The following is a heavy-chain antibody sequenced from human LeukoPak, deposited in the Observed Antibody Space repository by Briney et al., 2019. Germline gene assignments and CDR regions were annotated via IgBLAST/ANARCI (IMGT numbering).Heavy chain of an antibody. CDR2: IFGRCGSA. Sequence: GSLRLSCTASGFTLSSSAMYWVRQAPGKGLEGVSGIFGRCGSAHYADPVKGRFPISRDNSQNTVYPPMNSLGGEATAVYYCGKTTTGYSSGRSPAWPVDYWGQGTLVTVSS. D-gene: IGHD6-19*01. CDR3: GKTTTGYSSGRSPAWPVDY. V-gene: IGHV3-23*01. CDR1: GFTLSSSA. J-gene: IGHJ4*02.